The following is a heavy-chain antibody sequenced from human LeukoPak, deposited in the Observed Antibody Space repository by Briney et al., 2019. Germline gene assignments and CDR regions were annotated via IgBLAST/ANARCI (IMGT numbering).Heavy chain of an antibody. CDR2: TYPSGVGT. CDR3: ARDRRVVATIPFDH. CDR1: GHIFTGY. J-gene: IGHJ4*02. D-gene: IGHD5-12*01. Sequence: ASVKVSCKDSGHIFTGYIHWVRQAPGQGLEWVGITYPSGVGTKFAQKFQGRVTMTSDASTSTFFMELSSLTPDDTAVYYCARDRRVVATIPFDHWGQGTLVTVSS. V-gene: IGHV1-46*01.